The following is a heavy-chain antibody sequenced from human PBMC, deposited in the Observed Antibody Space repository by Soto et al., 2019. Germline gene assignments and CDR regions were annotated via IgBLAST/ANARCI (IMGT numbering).Heavy chain of an antibody. CDR2: IIPIFGTA. J-gene: IGHJ5*02. CDR1: GGTFSSSS. CDR3: ARPSRSYYESGGQSAWFDP. V-gene: IGHV1-69*05. D-gene: IGHD3-22*01. Sequence: QVQLVQSGAEVKKPGSSVKVSCKASGGTFSSSSISWVRQAPGQGLEWMGGIIPIFGTANYTQKFQGRVTITPHESPSTAYMELSSLSSDDTAVYYCARPSRSYYESGGQSAWFDPWGQGTLVTVSS.